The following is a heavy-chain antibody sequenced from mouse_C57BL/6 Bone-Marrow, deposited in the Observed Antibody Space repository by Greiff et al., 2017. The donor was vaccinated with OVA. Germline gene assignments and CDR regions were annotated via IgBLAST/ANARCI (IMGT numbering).Heavy chain of an antibody. CDR1: GYAFTNYL. CDR3: AREGYAYGSSYRDDY. V-gene: IGHV1-54*01. J-gene: IGHJ2*01. Sequence: QVQLQQSGAELVRPGTSVKVSCKASGYAFTNYLIEWVKQRPGQGLEWIGVINPGSGGTNYNEKFKGKATLTADKSSSTAYMQLSSLTSEDSAVYCCAREGYAYGSSYRDDYWGQGTTLTVSS. CDR2: INPGSGGT. D-gene: IGHD1-1*01.